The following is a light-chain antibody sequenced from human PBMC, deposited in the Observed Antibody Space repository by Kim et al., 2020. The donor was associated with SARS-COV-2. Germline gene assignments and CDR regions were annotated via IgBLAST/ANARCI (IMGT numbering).Light chain of an antibody. J-gene: IGLJ2*01. CDR2: DVS. CDR1: SSDVGGYNY. V-gene: IGLV2-11*01. Sequence: QSALTQPRSVSGSPGQSVTISCTGTSSDVGGYNYVSWYQQHPGKAPKLMIYDVSKRPPGVPDRFSGSKSGNTASLTISGLQAEDEADYYCCSYAGSYVEVFGGGTKLTVL. CDR3: CSYAGSYVEV.